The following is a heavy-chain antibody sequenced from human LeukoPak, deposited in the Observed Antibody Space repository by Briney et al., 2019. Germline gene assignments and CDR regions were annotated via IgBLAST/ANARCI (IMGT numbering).Heavy chain of an antibody. J-gene: IGHJ2*01. CDR2: IYHSGST. CDR1: GGSISSGGYY. D-gene: IGHD2-8*02. Sequence: SETLSLTCTVSGGSISSGGYYWSWIRQPPGKGLEWIGYIYHSGSTYYNPSLKSRVTISVDRSKNQFSLKLSSVTAADTAVYYCARAGPRSDWYFDLWGRGTLVTVSS. CDR3: ARAGPRSDWYFDL. V-gene: IGHV4-30-2*01.